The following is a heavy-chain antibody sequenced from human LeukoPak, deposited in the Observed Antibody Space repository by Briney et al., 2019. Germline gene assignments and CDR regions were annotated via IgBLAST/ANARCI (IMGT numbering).Heavy chain of an antibody. CDR3: ARVLIGFFDY. V-gene: IGHV4-61*09. CDR1: GGSISSGSYY. J-gene: IGHJ4*02. Sequence: PSQTLSLTCTVSGGSISSGSYYWSWIRQPAGKGXEWIGHIYTSGSTNYNPSLKSRVTISVDTSKNQFSLKLSSVTAADTALYHCARVLIGFFDYWGQGTLVTVSS. D-gene: IGHD2-8*01. CDR2: IYTSGST.